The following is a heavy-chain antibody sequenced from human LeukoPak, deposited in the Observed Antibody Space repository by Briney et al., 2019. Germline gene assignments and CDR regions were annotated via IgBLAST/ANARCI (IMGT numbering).Heavy chain of an antibody. Sequence: GGSLRLSCAASGFTLSTYSMTWVRQAPGKGLEWVSYTSSGSSTIYYADSVKGRFTISRDNAKNSLYLQMNSLIDEDTAVYYCASAYGALYYWGQGTLVTVSS. V-gene: IGHV3-48*02. CDR2: TSSGSSTI. J-gene: IGHJ4*02. CDR1: GFTLSTYS. D-gene: IGHD2-21*01. CDR3: ASAYGALYY.